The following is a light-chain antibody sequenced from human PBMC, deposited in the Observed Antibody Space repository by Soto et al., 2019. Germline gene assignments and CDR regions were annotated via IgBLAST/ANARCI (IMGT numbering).Light chain of an antibody. J-gene: IGKJ3*01. CDR3: QQYYSTPPT. CDR2: WAS. V-gene: IGKV4-1*01. CDR1: QSVLYSSNNKNY. Sequence: IVMTQYPDSLAVSLGESATINCKSSQSVLYSSNNKNYLAWYQQKPGQPPKLLIYWASTRESGVPDRFSGSGSGTDFTLTISSLQAEDVAVYYCQQYYSTPPTFGPGTKVDIK.